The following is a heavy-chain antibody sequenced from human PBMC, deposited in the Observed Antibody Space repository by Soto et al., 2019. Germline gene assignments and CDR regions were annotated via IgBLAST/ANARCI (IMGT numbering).Heavy chain of an antibody. D-gene: IGHD1-26*01. CDR3: ARDQSGSYGGRGY. J-gene: IGHJ4*02. CDR2: ISSSSSYT. Sequence: GGSLRLSCAASGFTFSDYYMSWIRQAPGKGLEWVSYISSSSSYTNYADSVKGRFTISRDNAKNSLYLQMNSLRAEDTAVYYCARDQSGSYGGRGYWGQGTLVTVSS. CDR1: GFTFSDYY. V-gene: IGHV3-11*06.